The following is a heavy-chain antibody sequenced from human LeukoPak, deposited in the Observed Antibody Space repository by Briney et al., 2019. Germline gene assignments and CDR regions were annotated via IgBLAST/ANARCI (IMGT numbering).Heavy chain of an antibody. CDR1: GFTFSYYA. V-gene: IGHV3-23*01. CDR3: AKDGGDSASFDY. Sequence: GSLRLSCAASGFTFSYYAMSWVRQAPGKGLEWVSTISGSGGSTYYADSVKGRFTISRDNSVHTLFLQMNSLRVEDTAVYYCAKDGGDSASFDYCGQGTLVTVSS. J-gene: IGHJ4*02. CDR2: ISGSGGST. D-gene: IGHD2-21*02.